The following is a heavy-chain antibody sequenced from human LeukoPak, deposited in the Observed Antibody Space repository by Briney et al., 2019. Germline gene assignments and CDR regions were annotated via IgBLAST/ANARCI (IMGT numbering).Heavy chain of an antibody. CDR1: GGSISSSSYY. D-gene: IGHD5-18*01. CDR2: ISGSGGST. CDR3: AKGNGYSYGYSDY. Sequence: ETLSLTCTVSGGSISSSSYYWGWIRQPPGKGLEWVSAISGSGGSTYYADSVKGRFTISRDNSKNTLYLQMNSLRAEDTAVYYCAKGNGYSYGYSDYWGQGTLVTVSS. V-gene: IGHV3-23*01. J-gene: IGHJ4*02.